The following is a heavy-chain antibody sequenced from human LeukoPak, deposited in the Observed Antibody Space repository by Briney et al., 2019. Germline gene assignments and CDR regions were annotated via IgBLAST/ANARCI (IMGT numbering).Heavy chain of an antibody. Sequence: SETLSLTCAVYGGSFSGYYWSWIRQPPGKGLEWIGEINHSGSTNYNPSLKSRVTISVDTSKNQFSLKLSSVTAADTAVYYCARIRITMVRGVTITLYYYYMDVWGKGTTVTISS. D-gene: IGHD3-10*01. CDR2: INHSGST. V-gene: IGHV4-34*01. CDR3: ARIRITMVRGVTITLYYYYMDV. J-gene: IGHJ6*03. CDR1: GGSFSGYY.